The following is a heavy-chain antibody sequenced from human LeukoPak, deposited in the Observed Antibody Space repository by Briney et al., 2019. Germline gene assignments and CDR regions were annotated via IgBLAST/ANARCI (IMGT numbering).Heavy chain of an antibody. Sequence: GGSLRLSCAASGFTFSNHWMHWVRQAPGKGLMWVSRINRDGSRTDYADSVKGRFTISRDDAKNTLYLQVNSLRAEDTAVYYCANPNGSSSFDYWGQGTLVTVSS. CDR2: INRDGSRT. J-gene: IGHJ4*02. CDR1: GFTFSNHW. D-gene: IGHD6-6*01. V-gene: IGHV3-74*01. CDR3: ANPNGSSSFDY.